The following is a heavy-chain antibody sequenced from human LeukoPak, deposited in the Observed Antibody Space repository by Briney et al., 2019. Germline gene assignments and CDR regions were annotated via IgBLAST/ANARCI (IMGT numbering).Heavy chain of an antibody. D-gene: IGHD3-10*01. CDR3: AKVRFPPLDGRAFDI. Sequence: GGSLRLSCAASGFTFSSYGMHWVRQAPGKGLEWVAFIRYDGSNKYYADSVKGRFTISRDNSKNTLYLQMNSLRAEDTAVYYCAKVRFPPLDGRAFDIWGQGTMVTVSS. J-gene: IGHJ3*02. CDR1: GFTFSSYG. CDR2: IRYDGSNK. V-gene: IGHV3-30*02.